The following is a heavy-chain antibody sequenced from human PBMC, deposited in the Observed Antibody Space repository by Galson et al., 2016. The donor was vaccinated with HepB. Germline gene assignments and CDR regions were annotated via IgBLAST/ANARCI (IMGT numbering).Heavy chain of an antibody. CDR3: ARFVGYCSRTSCPNDAFDI. J-gene: IGHJ3*02. V-gene: IGHV4-59*01. D-gene: IGHD2-2*03. Sequence: SETLSLTCSVSVDSISNSLWTWIRQPPGKGLEWIGYIYDSGSTNYNPSLKSRVTISVDTSKHQFSLKLGSVTAADTAVYYCARFVGYCSRTSCPNDAFDIWGLGTMVTVSS. CDR1: VDSISNSL. CDR2: IYDSGST.